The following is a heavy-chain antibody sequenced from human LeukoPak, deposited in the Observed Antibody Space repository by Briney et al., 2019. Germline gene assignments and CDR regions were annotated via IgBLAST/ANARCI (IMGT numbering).Heavy chain of an antibody. CDR1: GFAFSTFW. V-gene: IGHV3-7*03. J-gene: IGHJ4*02. D-gene: IGHD1-26*01. Sequence: GGPLRLSCAASGFAFSTFWMHWVRQAPGKGLEWVADIKQDGSEKYYIDSVKGRFTISRDNAKNLLYLQMNSLKAEDTAVYYCAKDNGAGGFDYWGQGTLVTVSS. CDR2: IKQDGSEK. CDR3: AKDNGAGGFDY.